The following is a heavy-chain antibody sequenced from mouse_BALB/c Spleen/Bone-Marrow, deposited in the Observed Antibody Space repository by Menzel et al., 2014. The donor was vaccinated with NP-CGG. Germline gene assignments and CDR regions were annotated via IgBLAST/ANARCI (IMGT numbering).Heavy chain of an antibody. J-gene: IGHJ2*01. CDR3: ALYYRYDTSDY. V-gene: IGHV1-7*01. D-gene: IGHD2-14*01. CDR1: GYTFTSYW. CDR2: INPSTGYT. Sequence: QVQLQQPGAELAKPGAPVKTSCKASGYTFTSYWMHWVKQRPGQGLEWIGYINPSTGYTAYNQNFKDKATLTADKSSSTAYMQLSSLTSEDSAVYCCALYYRYDTSDYWGQGTTLTVSS.